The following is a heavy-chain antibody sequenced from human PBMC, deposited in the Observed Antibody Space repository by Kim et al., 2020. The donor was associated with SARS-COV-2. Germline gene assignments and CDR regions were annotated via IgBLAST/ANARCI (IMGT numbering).Heavy chain of an antibody. V-gene: IGHV3-21*04. CDR3: ARGRSKSGGTRGVPDY. CDR2: ISSSSSYI. D-gene: IGHD2-8*01. J-gene: IGHJ4*02. Sequence: GGSLRLSCAASGFTFSSYSMNWVRQAPGKGLEWVSSISSSSSYIYYADSVKGRFTISRDNAKNSLYLQMNSLRAEDTAVYYCARGRSKSGGTRGVPDYWGQGTLVTVSS. CDR1: GFTFSSYS.